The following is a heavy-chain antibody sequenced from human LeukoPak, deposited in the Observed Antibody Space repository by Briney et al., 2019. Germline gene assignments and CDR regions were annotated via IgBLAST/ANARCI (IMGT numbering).Heavy chain of an antibody. Sequence: GGSLRLSCAASGFTVSSNYMSWVRQAPGKGLEWVSTIIDSGNSIYYADSAEGRFTISRDNSKNTLYLQMNSLRAGDTAVYYCAKDPIFSGSYGVFDYWGLGTLVTVSS. CDR3: AKDPIFSGSYGVFDY. D-gene: IGHD1-26*01. CDR1: GFTVSSNY. CDR2: IIDSGNSI. V-gene: IGHV3-23*01. J-gene: IGHJ4*02.